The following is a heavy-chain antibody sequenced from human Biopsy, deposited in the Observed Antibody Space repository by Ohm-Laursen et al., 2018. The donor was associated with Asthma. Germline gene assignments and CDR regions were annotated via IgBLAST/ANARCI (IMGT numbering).Heavy chain of an antibody. CDR2: INSVFGTT. Sequence: SSVKVSCKSLGGTFNTYVIGWVRQTPGQGLEWMGGINSVFGTTTYPQKFQDRVTITADDSTSTVYMELSSLRSEDTAVYYCARKAGSCISRTCYSLNFWGQGTLVTVSS. J-gene: IGHJ4*02. V-gene: IGHV1-69*01. D-gene: IGHD2-2*01. CDR1: GGTFNTYV. CDR3: ARKAGSCISRTCYSLNF.